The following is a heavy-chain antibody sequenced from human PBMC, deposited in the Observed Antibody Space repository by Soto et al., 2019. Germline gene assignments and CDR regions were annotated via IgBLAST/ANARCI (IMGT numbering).Heavy chain of an antibody. V-gene: IGHV5-51*01. J-gene: IGHJ6*02. D-gene: IGHD3-9*01. CDR3: ARPVYYDILTGYSTKGNYYYYGMDV. CDR2: IYPGDSDT. CDR1: GYSFTSYW. Sequence: GESLKISCKVSGYSFTSYWIGWVRQMPGKGLEWMGIIYPGDSDTRYSPSFQGQVTISADKSISTAYLQWSSLKASDTAMYYCARPVYYDILTGYSTKGNYYYYGMDVWGQGTTVTVSS.